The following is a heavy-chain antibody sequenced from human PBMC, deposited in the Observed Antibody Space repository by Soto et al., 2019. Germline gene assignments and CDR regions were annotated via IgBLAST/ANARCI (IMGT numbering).Heavy chain of an antibody. CDR3: ARDGPAHYDFWSGWFQDYYYMAV. J-gene: IGHJ6*03. CDR2: IKQDGSEK. Sequence: GGSLRLSCAASGFTFSSYWMSWVRQAPGKGLEWVANIKQDGSEKYYVDSVKGRFTISRDNAKNSLYLQMNSLRAEDTAVYYCARDGPAHYDFWSGWFQDYYYMAVWGKGTTVPVSS. V-gene: IGHV3-7*01. CDR1: GFTFSSYW. D-gene: IGHD3-3*01.